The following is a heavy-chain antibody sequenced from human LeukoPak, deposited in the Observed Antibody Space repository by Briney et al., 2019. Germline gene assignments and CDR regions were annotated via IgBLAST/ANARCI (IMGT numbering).Heavy chain of an antibody. CDR3: ASSRYFDSPLDY. J-gene: IGHJ4*02. CDR2: ISYDGSNK. Sequence: PGRSLRLSCAASGFTFSSYAMHWVRQAPGKGLEWVAVISYDGSNKYYADSAKGRFTISRDNAKNSLYLQMNSLRAEDTAVYYCASSRYFDSPLDYWGQGTLVTVSS. V-gene: IGHV3-30-3*01. CDR1: GFTFSSYA. D-gene: IGHD3-9*01.